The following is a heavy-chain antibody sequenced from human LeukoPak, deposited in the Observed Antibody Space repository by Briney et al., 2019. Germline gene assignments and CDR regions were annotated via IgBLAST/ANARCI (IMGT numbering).Heavy chain of an antibody. CDR2: IYYSGST. CDR1: GGSISSYY. Sequence: SETLSLTCTVSGGSISSYYWNWIRQPPGKGLEWIGYIYYSGSTNYNPSLKSRVTILVDTSKNQFSLRLSSVTAADTTVYYCAREYSSSSGRRAFDIWGQGTMVTVSS. J-gene: IGHJ3*02. V-gene: IGHV4-59*08. CDR3: AREYSSSSGRRAFDI. D-gene: IGHD6-6*01.